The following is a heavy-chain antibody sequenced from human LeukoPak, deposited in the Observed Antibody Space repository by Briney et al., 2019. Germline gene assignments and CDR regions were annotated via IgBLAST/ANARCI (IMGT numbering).Heavy chain of an antibody. CDR2: VNWNGGST. V-gene: IGHV3-20*04. D-gene: IGHD3-10*02. CDR1: GFTFDDYG. Sequence: GGSLRLSCAASGFTFDDYGMSWVRQAPGKGLEWVSGVNWNGGSTGYADSVKGRFTIARDNAKNSLYLQMNSLRAEDTALYYCAELGITMIGGVWGKGTTVTISS. J-gene: IGHJ6*04. CDR3: AELGITMIGGV.